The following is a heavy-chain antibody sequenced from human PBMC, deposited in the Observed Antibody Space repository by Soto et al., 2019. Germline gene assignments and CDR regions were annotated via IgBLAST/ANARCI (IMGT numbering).Heavy chain of an antibody. CDR3: ARDVGCSSTSCYVYYYYYYMDV. V-gene: IGHV3-48*01. Sequence: PGGSLRLSCAASGVTFSSYSMNWVRQAPGKGLEWVSYISSSSSTIYYADSVKGRFTISRDNAKNSLYLQMNSLRAEDTAVYYCARDVGCSSTSCYVYYYYYYMDVWGKGTTVTVSS. J-gene: IGHJ6*03. D-gene: IGHD2-2*01. CDR2: ISSSSSTI. CDR1: GVTFSSYS.